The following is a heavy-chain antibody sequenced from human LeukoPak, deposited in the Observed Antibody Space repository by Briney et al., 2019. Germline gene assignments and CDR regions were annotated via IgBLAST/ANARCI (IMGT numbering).Heavy chain of an antibody. D-gene: IGHD3-3*01. CDR3: ARDQDYGFWSGSQAGHAFDI. CDR2: IYYSGST. J-gene: IGHJ3*02. V-gene: IGHV4-30-4*08. Sequence: SQTLSLTCTVSGGSISSGDYYWSWIRQPPGKGLEWIGYIYYSGSTYYNPSLKSRVTISVDTSKNQFSLKLSSVTAADTAVYYCARDQDYGFWSGSQAGHAFDIWGQGTMVTVSS. CDR1: GGSISSGDYY.